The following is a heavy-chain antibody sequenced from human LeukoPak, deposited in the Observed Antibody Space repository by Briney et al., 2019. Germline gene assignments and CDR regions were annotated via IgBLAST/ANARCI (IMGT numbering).Heavy chain of an antibody. CDR2: IKQDGSVK. Sequence: GGSLRLSCAPSGFTFTDYWMTWVRQAPGKGLEWVANIKQDGSVKYYVDSVKGRFTISRDDAQNSLYLQMNSLRAEDTAVYFCARREYSGSYADFDYWGQGTLVTVSS. D-gene: IGHD1-26*01. J-gene: IGHJ4*02. CDR1: GFTFTDYW. V-gene: IGHV3-7*01. CDR3: ARREYSGSYADFDY.